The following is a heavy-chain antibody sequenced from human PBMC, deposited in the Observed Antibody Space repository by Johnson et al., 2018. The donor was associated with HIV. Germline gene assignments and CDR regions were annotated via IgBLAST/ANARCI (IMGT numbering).Heavy chain of an antibody. J-gene: IGHJ3*02. CDR1: GFTFSSYG. CDR3: AKAFSSSWSDAFDI. D-gene: IGHD6-13*01. CDR2: MWYDGSNK. Sequence: QVQLVESGGGVVQPGRSLRLSCAASGFTFSSYGMHWARQAPGKGLEWVAVMWYDGSNKYYADSVKGRFTISRDNSKNTLYLQMNSLRAEDTAVYYCAKAFSSSWSDAFDIWGQGTMVTVCS. V-gene: IGHV3-33*06.